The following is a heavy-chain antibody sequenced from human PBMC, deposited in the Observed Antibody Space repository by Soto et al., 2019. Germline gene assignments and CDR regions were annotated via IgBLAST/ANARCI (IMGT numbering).Heavy chain of an antibody. V-gene: IGHV3-15*07. CDR1: DCTISDAS. D-gene: IGHD3-10*01. CDR3: STDSHFSSVFVRHDY. CDR2: IKSIRDGGTT. Sequence: PGWSLRLCCAASDCTISDASINRVRKAPGMGLEWVGRIKSIRDGGTTDFAAPVKARFAISRDDSKNMVYLQINSLNTEDTAVYYCSTDSHFSSVFVRHDYWGHGTLVTVSS. J-gene: IGHJ4*01.